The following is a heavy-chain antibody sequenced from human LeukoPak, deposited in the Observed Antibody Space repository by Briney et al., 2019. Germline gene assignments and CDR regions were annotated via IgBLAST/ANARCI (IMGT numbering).Heavy chain of an antibody. J-gene: IGHJ5*02. CDR1: GYTFTSYG. D-gene: IGHD6-19*01. CDR3: ARDDDPAGLGLGRINGFDP. V-gene: IGHV1-18*01. Sequence: ASVKVSCKASGYTFTSYGISWVRQAPGQGLEGMGWISAYNGNTNYAQKLQGRVTMTTETSTSTAYMELRSLRSDDTAVYYCARDDDPAGLGLGRINGFDPWGQGTLVTVSS. CDR2: ISAYNGNT.